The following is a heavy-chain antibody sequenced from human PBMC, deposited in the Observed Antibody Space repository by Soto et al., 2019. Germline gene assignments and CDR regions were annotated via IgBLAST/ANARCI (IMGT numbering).Heavy chain of an antibody. CDR3: ERIIPGVVADSLYWFDR. CDR1: CGSRSSFY. CDR2: IYDRGST. V-gene: IGHV4-59*01. Sequence: SAIQAQTPAVSCGSRSSFYRSCIRPPKENGLEEIGYIYDRGSTNYNHSLKGRVTISVDTSKNQFSLKLSSVTGADTAVYYCERIIPGVVADSLYWFDRWGEGARVTVSA. J-gene: IGHJ5*02. D-gene: IGHD3-10*01.